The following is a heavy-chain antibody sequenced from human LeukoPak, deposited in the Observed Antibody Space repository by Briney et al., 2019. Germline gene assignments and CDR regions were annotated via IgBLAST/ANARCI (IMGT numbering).Heavy chain of an antibody. D-gene: IGHD3-3*01. Sequence: ASVKVSCTASGYTFTGYYMHWVRQAPGQGLEWMGWINPNSGGTNYAQKFQGRVTMTRDTSISTAYMELSRLRSDDTAVYYCARDRIFGNSDAFDIWGQGTMVTVSS. CDR1: GYTFTGYY. CDR3: ARDRIFGNSDAFDI. J-gene: IGHJ3*02. V-gene: IGHV1-2*02. CDR2: INPNSGGT.